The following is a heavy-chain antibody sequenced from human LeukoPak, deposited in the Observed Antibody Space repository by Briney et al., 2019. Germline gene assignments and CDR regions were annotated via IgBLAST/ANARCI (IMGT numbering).Heavy chain of an antibody. CDR3: ARGIAAAGIVGVFDY. CDR2: IYSGGNT. CDR1: GXSVSSNH. V-gene: IGHV3-66*01. D-gene: IGHD6-13*01. J-gene: IGHJ4*02. Sequence: GGSLRLSCAASGXSVSSNHMSWVRQAPGKGQEWVSVIYSGGNTHYADSVKGRFTISRDNSKNTLYLQMNSLRAEDTAVYYCARGIAAAGIVGVFDYWGQGTLVTVSS.